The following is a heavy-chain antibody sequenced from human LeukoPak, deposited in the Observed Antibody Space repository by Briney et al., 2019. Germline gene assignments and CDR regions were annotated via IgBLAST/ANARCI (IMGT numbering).Heavy chain of an antibody. CDR1: GFTFDDYA. D-gene: IGHD5-18*01. CDR2: ISGSGGST. CDR3: AKDSNTAMVLSNFDY. J-gene: IGHJ4*02. Sequence: PGGSLRLSCAASGFTFDDYAMHWVRQAPGKGLEWVSAISGSGGSTYYADSVKGRFTISRDNSKNTLYLQMNSLRAEDTAVYYCAKDSNTAMVLSNFDYWGQGTLVTVSS. V-gene: IGHV3-23*01.